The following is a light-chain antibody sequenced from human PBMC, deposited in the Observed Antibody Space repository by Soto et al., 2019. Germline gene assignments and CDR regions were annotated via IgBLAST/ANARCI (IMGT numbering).Light chain of an antibody. CDR1: QSVGNN. J-gene: IGKJ4*01. CDR2: GAS. V-gene: IGKV3-15*01. Sequence: RVMTHSPATLSVSPGERATLSCRARQSVGNNVTWYQQKPGQAPRLLIYGASTRATGIAARFSGGGSGTEFTLTISSLQSEDFAVYFCQQYNNWPHLTFGGGTKVEIK. CDR3: QQYNNWPHLT.